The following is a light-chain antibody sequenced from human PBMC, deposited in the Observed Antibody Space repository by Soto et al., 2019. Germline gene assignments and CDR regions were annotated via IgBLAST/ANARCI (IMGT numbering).Light chain of an antibody. Sequence: IQLNKYPSTLSASVGDRVTITFRASQSISSWLAWYQQKPGKAPKLLIYDASSLESGVPSRFSGSGSGTEFTLTISSLQPDDFATYYCQQYNSYSWTFGQGTKVDIK. CDR1: QSISSW. CDR3: QQYNSYSWT. CDR2: DAS. J-gene: IGKJ1*01. V-gene: IGKV1-5*01.